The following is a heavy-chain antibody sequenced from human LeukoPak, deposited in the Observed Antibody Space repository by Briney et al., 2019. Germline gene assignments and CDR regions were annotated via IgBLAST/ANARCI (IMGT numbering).Heavy chain of an antibody. CDR2: ISGSGGST. V-gene: IGHV3-23*01. Sequence: PGGSLRLSCAASGFTFSRYAMSWVRQAPGKGLEWVSAISGSGGSTYYADSVKGRFTISRDNSKNTLYLQMNSLRAEDTAVYYCAKDPRYSSSWYYGDYWGQGTLVTVSS. J-gene: IGHJ4*02. CDR3: AKDPRYSSSWYYGDY. D-gene: IGHD6-13*01. CDR1: GFTFSRYA.